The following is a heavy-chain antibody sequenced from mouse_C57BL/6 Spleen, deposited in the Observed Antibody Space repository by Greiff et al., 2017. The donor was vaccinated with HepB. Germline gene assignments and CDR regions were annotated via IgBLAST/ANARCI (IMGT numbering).Heavy chain of an antibody. CDR3: ARGRDYGSSFLDY. CDR1: GYSFTSYY. Sequence: VKLQESGPELVKPGASVKISCKASGYSFTSYYIHWVKQRPGQGLEWIGWIYPGSGNTKYNEKFKGKATLTADTSSSTAYMQLSSLTSEDSAVYYCARGRDYGSSFLDYWGQGTTLTVSS. V-gene: IGHV1-66*01. J-gene: IGHJ2*01. D-gene: IGHD1-1*01. CDR2: IYPGSGNT.